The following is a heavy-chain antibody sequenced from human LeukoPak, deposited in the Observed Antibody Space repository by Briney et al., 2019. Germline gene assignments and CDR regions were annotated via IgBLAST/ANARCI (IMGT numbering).Heavy chain of an antibody. V-gene: IGHV3-7*05. CDR2: IKQDGSEE. CDR3: ARDPYSSTWSYAMDV. J-gene: IGHJ6*02. D-gene: IGHD6-13*01. Sequence: GGSLRLSCAASGFTFSNYWMSWVRQAPGKGLEWVANIKQDGSEEVYVDSLKGRFTISRDNAKNSLFLQMNTLRAEDTAVYYCARDPYSSTWSYAMDVWGQGTTVTVSS. CDR1: GFTFSNYW.